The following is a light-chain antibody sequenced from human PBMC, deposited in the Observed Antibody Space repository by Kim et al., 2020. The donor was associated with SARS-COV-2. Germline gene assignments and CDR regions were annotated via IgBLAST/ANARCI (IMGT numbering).Light chain of an antibody. CDR1: RSVSSDY. J-gene: IGKJ2*01. CDR2: GTS. CDR3: QQYGSI. V-gene: IGKV3-20*01. Sequence: PSLSPGEKATLSCRASRSVSSDYLAWYQQKPGQAPRLLIYGTSSRATGIPDRFSGSGSGTDFTLTISRLEPEDFAVYYCQQYGSIFGQGTKVDIK.